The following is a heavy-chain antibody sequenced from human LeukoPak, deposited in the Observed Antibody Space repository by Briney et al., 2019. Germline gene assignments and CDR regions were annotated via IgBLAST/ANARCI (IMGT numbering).Heavy chain of an antibody. D-gene: IGHD1-26*01. J-gene: IGHJ4*02. Sequence: GGSLRLPCAASGFTFSSYSMNWVRQAPGKGLEWVSSISSSSNYIYYADSVKGRFTISRDNAKNSLYLQMNSLRAEDTAVYYCARVSGQEDFDYWGQGTLVTVSS. CDR2: ISSSSNYI. CDR1: GFTFSSYS. V-gene: IGHV3-21*01. CDR3: ARVSGQEDFDY.